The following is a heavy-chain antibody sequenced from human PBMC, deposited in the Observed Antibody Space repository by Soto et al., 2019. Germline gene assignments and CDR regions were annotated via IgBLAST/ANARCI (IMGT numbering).Heavy chain of an antibody. CDR2: ISYSGGT. CDR1: GASIRSYY. D-gene: IGHD4-17*01. Sequence: SETLSLTCTVSGASIRSYYWSWIRQPPGKGLELIGYISYSGGTNYNPSLKSRVTISVDTSKNQFSLKLRSVSAADTAVYYCSTRPSINADLVDYWGQGTLVTVSS. CDR3: STRPSINADLVDY. J-gene: IGHJ4*02. V-gene: IGHV4-59*01.